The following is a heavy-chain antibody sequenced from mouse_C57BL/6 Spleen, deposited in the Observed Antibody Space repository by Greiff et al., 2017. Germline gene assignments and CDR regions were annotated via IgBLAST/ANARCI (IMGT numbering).Heavy chain of an antibody. V-gene: IGHV5-6*01. CDR2: ISSGGSYT. J-gene: IGHJ4*01. CDR1: GFTFSRYG. D-gene: IGHD2-10*02. CDR3: AGYGKGFYAMDY. Sequence: EVKLVESGGDLVKPGGSLKLSCAASGFTFSRYGMSWVRQTPDKRLEWVATISSGGSYTYYPDSVKGRFTISRDNAKNTLYLQMSSLKSEDTAMYYCAGYGKGFYAMDYWGQGTSVTVSS.